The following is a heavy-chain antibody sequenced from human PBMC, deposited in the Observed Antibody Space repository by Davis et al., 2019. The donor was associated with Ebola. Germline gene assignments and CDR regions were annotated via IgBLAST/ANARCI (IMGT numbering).Heavy chain of an antibody. D-gene: IGHD2-2*01. CDR2: ISDTSRTI. CDR1: GFTFSSFA. V-gene: IGHV3-48*04. Sequence: GESLKISCAASGFTFSSFAMSWVRQAPGKGLELVSYISDTSRTIYYADSVKGRFTISRDNAKKSLFLQMNSLGAEDTAVYYCARAAVSASKSWFDPWGQGTLVTVSS. J-gene: IGHJ5*02. CDR3: ARAAVSASKSWFDP.